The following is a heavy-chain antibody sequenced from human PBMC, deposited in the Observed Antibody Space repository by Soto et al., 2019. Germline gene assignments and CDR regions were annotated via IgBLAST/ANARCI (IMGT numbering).Heavy chain of an antibody. CDR2: INHSGST. CDR1: GGSISSYY. J-gene: IGHJ4*02. CDR3: ARSRLQQISSYDY. D-gene: IGHD4-4*01. V-gene: IGHV4-34*01. Sequence: SGTLSLTFNVSGGSISSYYWSWICQPPGKGLEWIGEINHSGSTNYNPSLKSRVTISVDTSKNQFSLKLSSVTAADTAVYYCARSRLQQISSYDYWGQGTLVTVSS.